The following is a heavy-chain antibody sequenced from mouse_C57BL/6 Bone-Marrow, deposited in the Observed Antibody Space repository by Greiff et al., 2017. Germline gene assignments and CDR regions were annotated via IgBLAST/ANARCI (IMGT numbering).Heavy chain of an antibody. CDR2: IHPSDSDT. Sequence: QVQLQQPGAELVKPGASVKVSCKASGYTFTSYWMHWVKQRPGQGLEWIGRIHPSDSDTNYNQKFKGKATLTVDKSSSTAYMQLSSLTSEDSAVYSCAIETNWDSMDYWGQGTSVTVSS. CDR1: GYTFTSYW. V-gene: IGHV1-74*01. D-gene: IGHD4-1*01. CDR3: AIETNWDSMDY. J-gene: IGHJ4*01.